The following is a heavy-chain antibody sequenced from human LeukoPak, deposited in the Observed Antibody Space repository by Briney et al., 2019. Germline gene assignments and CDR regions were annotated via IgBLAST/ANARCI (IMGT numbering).Heavy chain of an antibody. J-gene: IGHJ4*02. CDR1: GFTFSSYW. Sequence: GGSLRLSCAASGFTFSSYWMSWVRQAPGKGLEWVANIKEDGSEKYYADSVKGRFTISRDNSKNTLYLQMNSLRAEDTAVYYCASSGGYDGDYFDYWGQGTLVTVSS. V-gene: IGHV3-7*02. CDR2: IKEDGSEK. D-gene: IGHD5-12*01. CDR3: ASSGGYDGDYFDY.